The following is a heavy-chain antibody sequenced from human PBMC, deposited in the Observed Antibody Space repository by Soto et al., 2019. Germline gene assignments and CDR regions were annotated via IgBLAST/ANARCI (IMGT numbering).Heavy chain of an antibody. CDR3: AREGGYCSSTSCFYYYYYYGMDV. Sequence: QVQLVESGGGVVQPGRSLRLSCAASGFTFSSYAMHWVRQAPGKGLEWVAVISYDGSNKYYADSVKGRFTISRDNSKNTLYLRMNSLRAEDTAVYYCAREGGYCSSTSCFYYYYYYGMDVWGQGTTVTVSS. J-gene: IGHJ6*02. CDR2: ISYDGSNK. V-gene: IGHV3-30-3*01. D-gene: IGHD2-2*01. CDR1: GFTFSSYA.